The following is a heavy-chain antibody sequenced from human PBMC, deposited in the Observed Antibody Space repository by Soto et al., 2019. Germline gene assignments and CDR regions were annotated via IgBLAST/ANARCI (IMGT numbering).Heavy chain of an antibody. V-gene: IGHV4-34*01. CDR3: ARGEDAFFYYGLDV. CDR1: GGSFSGYY. CDR2: INHSGST. J-gene: IGHJ6*02. Sequence: SETLSLTCAVYGGSFSGYYWSWIRQPPGKGLEWIGEINHSGSTNYNPSLKSRVTMSVDTSKSQFSLKLTSVTAADTAVYYCARGEDAFFYYGLDVWGQGITVTVSS.